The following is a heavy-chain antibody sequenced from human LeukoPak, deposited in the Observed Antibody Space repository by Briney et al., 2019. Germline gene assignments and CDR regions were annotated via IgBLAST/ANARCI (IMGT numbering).Heavy chain of an antibody. CDR1: GGSISGSTYY. V-gene: IGHV4-39*01. CDR2: IYYSGKT. D-gene: IGHD2-15*01. J-gene: IGHJ4*02. Sequence: PSETLSLTCTVSGGSISGSTYYWGWIRQPPGKGLEWIGSIYYSGKTYYIPSLKSRVTISVDTSKNQFSLKLSSVTAADTAVYYCAVVVVTGTRGFVYFDYWGQGALVTVSS. CDR3: AVVVVTGTRGFVYFDY.